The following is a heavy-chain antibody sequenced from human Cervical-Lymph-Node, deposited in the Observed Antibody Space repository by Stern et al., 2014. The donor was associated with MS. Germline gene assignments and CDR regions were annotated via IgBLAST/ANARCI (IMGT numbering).Heavy chain of an antibody. CDR2: ITPIFNSA. CDR1: GDTFTDYA. Sequence: VQLVESGGEVKKPGSSVKVSCKASGDTFTDYAISWVRQAPGQGTEWMGGITPIFNSADYAQKFQGRLTITADKSRSTAYMELSSLTSDDTAVYYCAREVGSLAMDVWGQGTTVIVSS. D-gene: IGHD1-1*01. CDR3: AREVGSLAMDV. J-gene: IGHJ6*01. V-gene: IGHV1-69*06.